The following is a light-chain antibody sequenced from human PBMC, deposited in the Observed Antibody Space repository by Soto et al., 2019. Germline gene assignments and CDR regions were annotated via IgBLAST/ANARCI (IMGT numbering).Light chain of an antibody. V-gene: IGLV2-14*03. CDR3: SSYTTSSTVV. CDR2: EVT. J-gene: IGLJ1*01. CDR1: SSDVGGYNF. Sequence: QSVLTQPGSVFGSPGQSITVSCTGTSSDVGGYNFVSWYQQLLGKAPKLMIYEVTSRPSGVSNRFSGSKSGNTASLTISGLQPEDEAEYYCSSYTTSSTVVFGTGTKLTVL.